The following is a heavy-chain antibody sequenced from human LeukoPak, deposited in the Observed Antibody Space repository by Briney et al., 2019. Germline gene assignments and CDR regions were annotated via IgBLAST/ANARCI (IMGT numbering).Heavy chain of an antibody. J-gene: IGHJ5*02. CDR2: ISSSSSTI. D-gene: IGHD1-26*01. CDR3: ARSPPQGWELTGGYPAWFDP. V-gene: IGHV3-48*01. Sequence: GGSLRLSCAASGFTFSSYSTNWVRQAPGKGLEWVSYISSSSSTIYYADSVKGRFTISRDNAKNSLYLQMNSLRSEDTAVYYCARSPPQGWELTGGYPAWFDPWGQGTLVTVSS. CDR1: GFTFSSYS.